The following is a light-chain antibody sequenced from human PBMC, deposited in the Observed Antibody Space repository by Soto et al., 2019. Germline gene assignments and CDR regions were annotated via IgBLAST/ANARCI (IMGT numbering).Light chain of an antibody. CDR3: QQCGSSPWT. J-gene: IGKJ1*01. Sequence: EIVLTQSPGTLSLSPGERATLSCRASQSVSSYYLAWYQQKPGQAPRLPIYAASSRATGIPDRFSGGGSGTDFTLTISGLEPEDFAVYYCQQCGSSPWTFGQGTKVDIK. V-gene: IGKV3-20*01. CDR1: QSVSSYY. CDR2: AAS.